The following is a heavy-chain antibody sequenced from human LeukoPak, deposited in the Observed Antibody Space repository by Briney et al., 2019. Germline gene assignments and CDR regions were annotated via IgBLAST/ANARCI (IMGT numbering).Heavy chain of an antibody. CDR2: IIPMFGTP. D-gene: IGHD3-10*01. J-gene: IGHJ4*02. V-gene: IGHV1-69*05. Sequence: ASVKVSCKASGGTFSSYIITWVRQAPGQGLEWMGRIIPMFGTPNYAQKFQGRVTLTTDTSPRIGYMELRSLRYDDTAVYYCASVNNYYGSGNFYGWGQGTLVTVNS. CDR3: ASVNNYYGSGNFYG. CDR1: GGTFSSYI.